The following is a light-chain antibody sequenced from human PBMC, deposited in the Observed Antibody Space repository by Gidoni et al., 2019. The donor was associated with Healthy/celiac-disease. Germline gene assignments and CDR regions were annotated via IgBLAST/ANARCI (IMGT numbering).Light chain of an antibody. CDR3: QQSYSTPHT. CDR2: AAS. J-gene: IGKJ2*01. Sequence: DIQMTPSPSSLSASVGNGVTITCRASQSISSYLKWYQQKPGKAPKLLIYAASSVQSGVPSRFSGSGSGTDFTLTISSLQPEDFATYYCQQSYSTPHTFGQGTKLEIK. CDR1: QSISSY. V-gene: IGKV1-39*01.